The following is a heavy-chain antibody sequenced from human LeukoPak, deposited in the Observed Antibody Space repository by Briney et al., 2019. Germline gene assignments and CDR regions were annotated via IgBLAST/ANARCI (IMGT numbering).Heavy chain of an antibody. CDR2: IDPSRGWT. CDR1: GYAFGTYF. CDR3: VREMDGGDFDY. J-gene: IGHJ4*02. V-gene: IGHV1-46*01. D-gene: IGHD3-10*01. Sequence: RASVKVSCKASGYAFGTYFIHWMRQAPGQGLEWLGRIDPSRGWTHLPRKFQGRVTVTRDTSMTTVDMELSSLTSEDTALYYCVREMDGGDFDYWGQGTLVTVSS.